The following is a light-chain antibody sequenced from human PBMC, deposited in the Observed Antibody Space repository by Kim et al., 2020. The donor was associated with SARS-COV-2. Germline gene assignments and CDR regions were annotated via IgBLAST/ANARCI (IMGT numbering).Light chain of an antibody. V-gene: IGLV3-19*01. CDR1: SLRTYY. CDR3: NSRDSNDYVV. J-gene: IGLJ2*01. CDR2: GKD. Sequence: SSELTQDPAVSVALGQTVRITCQGDSLRTYYATWYQQKPGQAPKVVIYGKDNRPSGVPDRFSGSSSGNTAYLTITGPQAGDEADYYCNSRDSNDYVVLGG.